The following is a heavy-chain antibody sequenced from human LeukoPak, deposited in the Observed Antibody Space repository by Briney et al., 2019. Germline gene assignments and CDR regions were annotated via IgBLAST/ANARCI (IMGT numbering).Heavy chain of an antibody. J-gene: IGHJ4*02. Sequence: GGSLRLSCAASGFTVSSNYMSWVRQAPGKGLEWVSVIYSGGNTYYAASVQGRFNISRDNSKNTLYLQMNSLRAEDTAVYYCARVYYDSSGYYFVSFYLDDWGQGTPVTVSS. CDR1: GFTVSSNY. V-gene: IGHV3-53*01. CDR2: IYSGGNT. CDR3: ARVYYDSSGYYFVSFYLDD. D-gene: IGHD3-22*01.